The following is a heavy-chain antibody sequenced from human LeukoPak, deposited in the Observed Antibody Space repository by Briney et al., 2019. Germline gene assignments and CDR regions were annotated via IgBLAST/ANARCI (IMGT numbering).Heavy chain of an antibody. CDR1: GDYVSRSDSY. J-gene: IGHJ1*01. Sequence: PSETLSLTRTIFGDYVSRSDSYWDWIRQPPGKGLEWIGTIYYSGRTYYGPSLKSRVTLSVGTSNNQFSLTLSSVTAADTAFYFCARRRYYDSSGYLQWGQGTLVTVSS. CDR3: ARRRYYDSSGYLQ. CDR2: IYYSGRT. D-gene: IGHD3-22*01. V-gene: IGHV4-39*01.